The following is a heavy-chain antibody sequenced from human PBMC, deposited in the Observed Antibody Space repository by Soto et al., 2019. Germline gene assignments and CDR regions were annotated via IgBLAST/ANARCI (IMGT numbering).Heavy chain of an antibody. CDR3: VSQRTTVPTQAYFDY. Sequence: SETLSLSCTVSGGSVTNSSYYWGWIRQSPGKGREWIGSVYYRGRSYSKSSVKSRVTISVDTSKNRFSLSLNSVTASDTAVYFCVSQRTTVPTQAYFDYWGRGALVTSPQ. CDR1: GGSVTNSSYY. V-gene: IGHV4-39*01. D-gene: IGHD4-17*01. CDR2: VYYRGRS. J-gene: IGHJ4*02.